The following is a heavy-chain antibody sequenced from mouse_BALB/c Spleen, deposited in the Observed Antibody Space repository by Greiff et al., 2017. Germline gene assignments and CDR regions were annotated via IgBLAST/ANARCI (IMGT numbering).Heavy chain of an antibody. J-gene: IGHJ3*01. D-gene: IGHD2-10*02. CDR2: ISYSGST. CDR3: ARRGYGNYDWFAY. V-gene: IGHV3-2*02. CDR1: GYSITSDYA. Sequence: EVQRVESGPGLVKPSQSLSLTCTVTGYSITSDYAWNWIRQFPGNKLEWMGYISYSGSTSYNPSLKSRISITRDTSKNQFFLQLNSVTTEDTATYYCARRGYGNYDWFAYWGQGTLVTVSA.